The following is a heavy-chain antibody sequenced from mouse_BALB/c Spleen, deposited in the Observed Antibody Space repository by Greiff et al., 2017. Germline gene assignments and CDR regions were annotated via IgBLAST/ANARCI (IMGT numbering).Heavy chain of an antibody. Sequence: EVQVVESGGGLVKPGGSLKLSCAASGFAFSSYDMSWVRQTPEKRLEWVAYISSGGGSTYYPDTVKGRFTISRDNAKNTLYLQMSSLKSEDTAMYYCARRPYYGSSSPWTLWGQGTTLTVAS. D-gene: IGHD1-1*01. CDR2: ISSGGGST. CDR3: ARRPYYGSSSPWTL. J-gene: IGHJ2*01. CDR1: GFAFSSYD. V-gene: IGHV5-12-1*01.